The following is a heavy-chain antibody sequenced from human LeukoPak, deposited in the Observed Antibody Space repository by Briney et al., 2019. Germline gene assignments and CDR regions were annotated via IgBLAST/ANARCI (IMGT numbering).Heavy chain of an antibody. V-gene: IGHV3-23*01. CDR1: GFTFRSYA. J-gene: IGHJ4*02. CDR2: ISDSGGST. CDR3: AKVVYYDGSEGLRAYFDY. Sequence: GGSLRLSCVVSGFTFRSYAMSWVRQAPGKGLEWVSNISDSGGSTYYADSVKGRFTISRDNSKNTVYLQMNRLRAEDTAVYYCAKVVYYDGSEGLRAYFDYWGQGTLVTVSS. D-gene: IGHD3-22*01.